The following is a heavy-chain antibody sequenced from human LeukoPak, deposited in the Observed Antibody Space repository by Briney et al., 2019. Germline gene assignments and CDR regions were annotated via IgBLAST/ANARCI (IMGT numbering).Heavy chain of an antibody. CDR1: GFTFSSYA. Sequence: HAGGSLRLSCAASGFTFSSYAMRWLRQAPGKGLEWVSAISGSGGSTYYADSVKGRFTISRDNSKNTLYLQMNSLRAEDTAVYYCAKRLRYFDWLNQGEDYWGQGTLVTVSS. CDR3: AKRLRYFDWLNQGEDY. CDR2: ISGSGGST. J-gene: IGHJ4*02. V-gene: IGHV3-23*01. D-gene: IGHD3-9*01.